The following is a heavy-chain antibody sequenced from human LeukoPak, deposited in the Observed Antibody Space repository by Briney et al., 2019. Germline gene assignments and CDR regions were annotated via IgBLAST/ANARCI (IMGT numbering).Heavy chain of an antibody. CDR3: AKDRVKSSSYYMDV. D-gene: IGHD6-19*01. CDR2: ISSGVS. Sequence: GGSLRLSCAASGSTFDNYAMHWVRQAPGKGLEWVSLISSGVSFYADSVKGRFTISRDNSKNSLYLQMNSLRTEDTALYYCAKDRVKSSSYYMDVWGKGTTVTVSS. CDR1: GSTFDNYA. J-gene: IGHJ6*03. V-gene: IGHV3-43D*03.